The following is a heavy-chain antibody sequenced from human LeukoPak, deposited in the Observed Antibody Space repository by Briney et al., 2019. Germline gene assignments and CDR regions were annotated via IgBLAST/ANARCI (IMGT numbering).Heavy chain of an antibody. D-gene: IGHD4/OR15-4a*01. J-gene: IGHJ4*02. Sequence: ASVKVSCKASGYTFTSYGISWVRQAPGQGLEWMGWISAYNGNTNYAQKLQGRVTMTTDTSTSTACMELRSLRSDDTAVYYCARRAGAYSHPYDYWGQGTLVTVSS. CDR1: GYTFTSYG. CDR3: ARRAGAYSHPYDY. CDR2: ISAYNGNT. V-gene: IGHV1-18*01.